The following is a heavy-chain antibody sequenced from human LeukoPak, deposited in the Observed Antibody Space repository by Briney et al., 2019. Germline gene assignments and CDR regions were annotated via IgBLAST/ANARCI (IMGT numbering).Heavy chain of an antibody. CDR2: VNPSGGST. CDR3: ARDRYDDSSGYYYSPFDY. Sequence: ASVKVSCKASGYTFTSYYMHWVRQAPGQGLEWMGIVNPSGGSTSYAQKFQGRVTMTRDTSTSTVYMELSSLRSDDTAVYYCARDRYDDSSGYYYSPFDYWGQGTLVTVSS. J-gene: IGHJ4*02. CDR1: GYTFTSYY. V-gene: IGHV1-46*01. D-gene: IGHD3-22*01.